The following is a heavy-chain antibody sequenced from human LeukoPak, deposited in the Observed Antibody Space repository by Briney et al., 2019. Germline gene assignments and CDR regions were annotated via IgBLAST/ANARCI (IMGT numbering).Heavy chain of an antibody. V-gene: IGHV1-69*04. D-gene: IGHD6-13*01. CDR1: GSTLTDLS. CDR2: IIPILGIA. CDR3: ARDSSSWYRGDY. Sequence: SVKVSCKVSGSTLTDLSIHWVRQAPGQGLEWMGRIIPILGIANYAQKFQGRVTITADKSTSTAYMELSSLRSEDTAVYYCARDSSSWYRGDYWGQGTLVTVSS. J-gene: IGHJ4*02.